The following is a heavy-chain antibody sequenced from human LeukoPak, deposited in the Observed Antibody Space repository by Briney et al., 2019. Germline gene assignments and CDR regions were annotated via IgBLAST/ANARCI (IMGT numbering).Heavy chain of an antibody. Sequence: GGSLRLSCAASGFTFDNFAMHWVRQAPGKGLEWVSGITWNSRVKTYTPSVKGRFTISRDNAKNSLDLQMSSLRPEDTALYYCVKDKQRDGYTYGVYASWGQGTLITVSS. CDR1: GFTFDNFA. V-gene: IGHV3-9*01. D-gene: IGHD5-12*01. CDR2: ITWNSRVK. CDR3: VKDKQRDGYTYGVYAS. J-gene: IGHJ5*02.